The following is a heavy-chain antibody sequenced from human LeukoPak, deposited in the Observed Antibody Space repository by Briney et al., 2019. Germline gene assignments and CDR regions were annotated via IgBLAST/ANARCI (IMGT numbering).Heavy chain of an antibody. D-gene: IGHD4-17*01. Sequence: PSETLSLTCTVSGGSISSYYWSWIRQPAGKGLEWIGRIDTSGSTNYNPSLKSRVTMAVDTSKNQFSLKLSSVTAADTAVYYCARESGTTGEVKFDPWGQGTLVTVSS. CDR3: ARESGTTGEVKFDP. V-gene: IGHV4-4*07. CDR1: GGSISSYY. J-gene: IGHJ5*02. CDR2: IDTSGST.